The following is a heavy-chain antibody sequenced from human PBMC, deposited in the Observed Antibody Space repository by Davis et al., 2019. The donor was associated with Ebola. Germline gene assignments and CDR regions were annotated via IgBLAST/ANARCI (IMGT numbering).Heavy chain of an antibody. D-gene: IGHD3-22*01. Sequence: PGGSLRLSCAASGFSVSSNYMNWVRQAPGKGLEWVSVIYSGGTTYYADSVKGRSTISRDNSKNTLYLQMNSLRAEDTAVYYCARDPGYYDSSGYYFGAFDIWGQGTMVTVSS. CDR1: GFSVSSNY. V-gene: IGHV3-53*01. CDR2: IYSGGTT. CDR3: ARDPGYYDSSGYYFGAFDI. J-gene: IGHJ3*02.